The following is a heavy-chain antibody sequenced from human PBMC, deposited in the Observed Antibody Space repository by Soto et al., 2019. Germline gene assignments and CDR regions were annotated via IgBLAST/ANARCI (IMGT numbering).Heavy chain of an antibody. D-gene: IGHD6-13*01. Sequence: SGPTLVNPTQTLTLTCTFSGFSLTSGVVGVGWIRQPPGEALEWLALIYWNDEQYYNPSLRNRLIITRDTSKNQVVLTMTNMDPVDTATYYCAHRLPGPSGYDDWGQGTTVTVSS. CDR3: AHRLPGPSGYDD. V-gene: IGHV2-5*01. J-gene: IGHJ6*02. CDR2: IYWNDEQ. CDR1: GFSLTSGVVG.